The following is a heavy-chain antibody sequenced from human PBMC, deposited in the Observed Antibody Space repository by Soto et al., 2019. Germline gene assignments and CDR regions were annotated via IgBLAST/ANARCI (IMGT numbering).Heavy chain of an antibody. CDR1: GFTFDDYA. J-gene: IGHJ4*02. Sequence: GGSLRLSCAASGFTFDDYAMHWVRQAPGKWLEWVSGISSNSSSIYYADSVKGRFTISRDNAKNSLYLQMNSLSAADTAVYYCARRLHAGIVVAGQLGYWGQGTLVTISS. CDR3: ARRLHAGIVVAGQLGY. V-gene: IGHV3-9*01. D-gene: IGHD6-19*01. CDR2: ISSNSSSI.